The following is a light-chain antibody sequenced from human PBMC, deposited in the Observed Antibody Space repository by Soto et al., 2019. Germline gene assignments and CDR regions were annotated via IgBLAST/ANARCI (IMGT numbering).Light chain of an antibody. CDR1: SSDVGGSNF. J-gene: IGLJ1*01. V-gene: IGLV2-14*03. CDR3: VSFTSSTTYV. Sequence: QSVLTQPASVSASPGQSITISCTGTSSDVGGSNFVSWYQQHPGKPPELIIYDVATRPSGVSNRFSGSKSGSTASLIISRLQTEDEADYYCVSFTSSTTYVFGSGTKLTVL. CDR2: DVA.